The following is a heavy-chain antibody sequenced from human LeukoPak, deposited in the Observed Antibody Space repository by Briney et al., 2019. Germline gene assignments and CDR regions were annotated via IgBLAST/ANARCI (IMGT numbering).Heavy chain of an antibody. CDR2: ISGSGGDT. CDR3: AKRRGLELLYYYYMDV. Sequence: GGSLRLSCGASGFTFSSYGMNWVRQAPGKGLEWVSGISGSGGDTYYADSVKGRFTISRDNSKNTLFLQMNSLRAEDTAVYYCAKRRGLELLYYYYMDVWGKGTTVTVSS. V-gene: IGHV3-23*01. D-gene: IGHD1-7*01. CDR1: GFTFSSYG. J-gene: IGHJ6*03.